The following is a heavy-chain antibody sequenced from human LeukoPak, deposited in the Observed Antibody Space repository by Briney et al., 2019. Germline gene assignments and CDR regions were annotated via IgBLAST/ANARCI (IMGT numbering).Heavy chain of an antibody. CDR3: AKGGSTVTTEDVVDY. CDR1: AFTFSRSA. V-gene: IGHV3-23*01. CDR2: ISGGGGIT. Sequence: GGSLRLSCAASAFTFSRSAMSWVRQAPGKGLEWVSVISGGGGITNYADSVKGRFTISRDNSNNTLSLQMNSLGVEDTAVYYCAKGGSTVTTEDVVDYWGQGTLVTVSS. D-gene: IGHD4-17*01. J-gene: IGHJ4*02.